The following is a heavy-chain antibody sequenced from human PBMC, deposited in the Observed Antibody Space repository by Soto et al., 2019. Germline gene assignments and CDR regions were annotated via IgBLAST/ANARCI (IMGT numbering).Heavy chain of an antibody. D-gene: IGHD2-15*01. J-gene: IGHJ6*02. CDR3: ARSYCSGGSCYSIYYYYYGMDV. V-gene: IGHV1-18*01. Sequence: QVQLVQSGAEVKKPGASVEVSCKASGYTFTSYGISWVRQAPGQGLEWMGWISAYNGNTNYAQKLQGRVTMTTDTSTSTAYMELRSLRSDDTAVYYCARSYCSGGSCYSIYYYYYGMDVWGQGTTVTVSS. CDR1: GYTFTSYG. CDR2: ISAYNGNT.